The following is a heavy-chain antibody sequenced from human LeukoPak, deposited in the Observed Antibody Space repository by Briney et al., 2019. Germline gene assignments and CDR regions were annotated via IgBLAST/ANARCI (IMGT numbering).Heavy chain of an antibody. CDR3: ARASLGYCSSTSCSTFDY. Sequence: GGSLRLSCAASGFTFSSYWMSWVRQAPGKGLEWVANIKQDGSEKYYVDSVKGRFTISRDNAKNSLYLQMNSLRAEDTAVYYCARASLGYCSSTSCSTFDYWGQGTLVTVSS. V-gene: IGHV3-7*01. J-gene: IGHJ4*02. CDR1: GFTFSSYW. D-gene: IGHD2-2*01. CDR2: IKQDGSEK.